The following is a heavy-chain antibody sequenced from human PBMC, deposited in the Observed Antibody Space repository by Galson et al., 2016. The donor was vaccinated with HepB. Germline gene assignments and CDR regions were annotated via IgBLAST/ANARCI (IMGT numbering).Heavy chain of an antibody. CDR3: ARGTYLVDAFDI. CDR2: IDWDDDK. V-gene: IGHV2-70*01. Sequence: PALVKPTQTLTLTCTFSGFSLNTSGMCVSWIRQPPGKALEWLALIDWDDDKYYNTSLKTRLTISKDTSKNQVVLTMTNMDPVDTATYYCARGTYLVDAFDIWGQGTMVTVSS. D-gene: IGHD1-1*01. J-gene: IGHJ3*02. CDR1: GFSLNTSGMC.